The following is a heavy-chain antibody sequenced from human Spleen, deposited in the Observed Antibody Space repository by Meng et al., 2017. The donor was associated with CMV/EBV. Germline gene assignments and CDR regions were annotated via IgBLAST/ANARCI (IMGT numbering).Heavy chain of an antibody. Sequence: SGFTFSIYGMNWVRQAPGKRLEWVSSISSSSTYISYADSVKGRFTISRDNAKSSLDLQMSSLRAEDTAVYYCAKCSSTRCYYSNWFDPWGPGTLVTVSS. J-gene: IGHJ5*02. CDR2: ISSSSTYI. CDR1: GFTFSIYG. CDR3: AKCSSTRCYYSNWFDP. D-gene: IGHD2-2*01. V-gene: IGHV3-21*01.